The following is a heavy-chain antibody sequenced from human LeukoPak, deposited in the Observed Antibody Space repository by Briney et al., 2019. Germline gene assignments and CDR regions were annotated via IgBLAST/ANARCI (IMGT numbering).Heavy chain of an antibody. CDR2: INPSGGST. Sequence: ASVKVSCKASGYTFTSYYMHWVRQAPGQGLEWMGIINPSGGSTRYAQKFQGRVTMTRDTSTSTVYLEPSSLRSEDTAVYYCASSGSSSVYWGQGTLVTVSS. V-gene: IGHV1-46*01. CDR1: GYTFTSYY. D-gene: IGHD6-6*01. CDR3: ASSGSSSVY. J-gene: IGHJ4*02.